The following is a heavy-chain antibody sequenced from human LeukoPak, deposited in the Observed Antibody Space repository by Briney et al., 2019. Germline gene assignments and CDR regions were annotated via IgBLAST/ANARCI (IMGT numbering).Heavy chain of an antibody. Sequence: PSQTPSLTCAISGDSVSSNSVAWNWIRQSPSRGLEWLGRTYYRSNWYNDYAVSVKSRITINPDTSKNQFSLQLNSVTPEDTAVYFCARYMSSSKIFDYWGQGNLVTVSS. V-gene: IGHV6-1*01. CDR2: TYYRSNWYN. D-gene: IGHD6-6*01. CDR3: ARYMSSSKIFDY. CDR1: GDSVSSNSVA. J-gene: IGHJ4*02.